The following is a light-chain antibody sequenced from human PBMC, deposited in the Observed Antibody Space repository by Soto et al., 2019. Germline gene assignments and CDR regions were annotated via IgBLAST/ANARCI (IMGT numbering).Light chain of an antibody. CDR2: GNS. Sequence: QSVLTQPPSVSGAPGQRVTISCTGSSSNIGAGYDVHWYQQLPGTAPKLLIYGNSNRLSGVPDRFSGSKSGTSASLAITGLKPEDEAASHCQSYASSLSGSVVFGGGTTVTVL. CDR1: SSNIGAGYD. J-gene: IGLJ2*01. V-gene: IGLV1-40*01. CDR3: QSYASSLSGSVV.